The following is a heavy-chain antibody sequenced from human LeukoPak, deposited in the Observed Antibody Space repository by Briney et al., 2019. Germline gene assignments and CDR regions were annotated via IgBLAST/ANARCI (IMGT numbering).Heavy chain of an antibody. CDR1: GGSISSSSYY. D-gene: IGHD3-22*01. Sequence: SETLSLTCTVSGGSISSSSYYWGWIRQPPGKGLEWIGSIYYSGSTYYNPSLKSRVTISVDTSKNQFSLKLSSVTAADTAMYYCARANYYDSSGYYYFDYWGQGTLVTVSS. V-gene: IGHV4-39*01. CDR3: ARANYYDSSGYYYFDY. J-gene: IGHJ4*02. CDR2: IYYSGST.